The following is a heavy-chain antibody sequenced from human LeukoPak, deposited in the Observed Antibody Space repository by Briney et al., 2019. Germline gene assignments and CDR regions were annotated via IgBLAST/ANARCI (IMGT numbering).Heavy chain of an antibody. CDR1: GYSFTSYY. CDR2: INPSGGST. V-gene: IGHV1-46*01. CDR3: ARTTVTTILFDY. J-gene: IGHJ4*02. Sequence: ASVKVSCKAYGYSFTSYYMHWVRQAPGQGLEWMGIINPSGGSTSYAQKFQGRVTMTRDTSTSIVYMELSSLRSEDTAVYYCARTTVTTILFDYWGQGTLVTVSS. D-gene: IGHD4-17*01.